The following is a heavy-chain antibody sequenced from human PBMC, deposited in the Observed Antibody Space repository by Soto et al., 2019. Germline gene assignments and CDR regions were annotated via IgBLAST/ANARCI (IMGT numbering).Heavy chain of an antibody. CDR1: GFSLSADGVG. D-gene: IGHD2-2*01. CDR3: AHAYGGTSWPHEVFDV. CDR2: IYWDDDQ. J-gene: IGHJ3*01. V-gene: IGHV2-5*02. Sequence: QITLKESGPTLVKPTQTLTLTCTFSGFSLSADGVGVGWIRQPPGKALEWLALIYWDDDQRYSPSLKTRLTITKDTSKNQVVLTMTNMDPVDTATYYCAHAYGGTSWPHEVFDVWGQGTVVTVSS.